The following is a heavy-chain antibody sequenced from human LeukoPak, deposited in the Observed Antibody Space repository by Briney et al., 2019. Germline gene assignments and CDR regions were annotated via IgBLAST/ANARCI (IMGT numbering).Heavy chain of an antibody. CDR2: IYYNGST. D-gene: IGHD1-26*01. J-gene: IGHJ3*02. CDR1: GGSISSGDYY. V-gene: IGHV4-61*08. Sequence: PSETLSLTCTVSGGSISSGDYYWSWVRQRPGKGLEWIGYIYYNGSTNYNPSLKSRVTISVDTSKNQFSLKLSSVTAADTAVYYCATRSGSYLGYAFDIWGQGTMVTVSS. CDR3: ATRSGSYLGYAFDI.